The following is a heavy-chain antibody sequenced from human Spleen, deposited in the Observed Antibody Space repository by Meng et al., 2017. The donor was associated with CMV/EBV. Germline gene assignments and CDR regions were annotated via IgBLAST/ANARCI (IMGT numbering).Heavy chain of an antibody. CDR3: ARGPSEHSAYLDY. CDR1: GFTFSTYD. V-gene: IGHV3-13*01. CDR2: TGTHVDT. Sequence: GESLKISCAASGFTFSTYDMHWVHQTTGKGLEWVSATGTHVDTYYADSVKGRFTVSREDAKNSFYLQMNSLRAEDTAVYYCARGPSEHSAYLDYWGQGTLVTVSS. J-gene: IGHJ4*02. D-gene: IGHD1-14*01.